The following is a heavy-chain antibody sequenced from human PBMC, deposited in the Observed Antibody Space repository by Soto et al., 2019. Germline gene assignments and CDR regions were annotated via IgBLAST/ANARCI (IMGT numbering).Heavy chain of an antibody. D-gene: IGHD3-3*01. V-gene: IGHV4-59*01. CDR1: GGSISSYY. CDR3: ARVESYYYYYGMDV. CDR2: IYYSGST. Sequence: QVQLQESGPGLVKPSETLSLTCTVSGGSISSYYWSWIRQPPGKGLEWIGYIYYSGSTNYNPSLKSRVTISVDTSKNQFSLKLSSVTAADTAVYYCARVESYYYYYGMDVWGQGTTVTVSS. J-gene: IGHJ6*02.